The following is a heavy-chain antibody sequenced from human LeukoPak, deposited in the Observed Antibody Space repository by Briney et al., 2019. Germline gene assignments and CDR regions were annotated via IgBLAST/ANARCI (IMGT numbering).Heavy chain of an antibody. Sequence: PGGSLRLSCAASGFTFTSYAMSWVRQAPGKGLEWVSAISGSGGSTYYADSVKGRFTISRDNAKSTLYLQMNSLRAEDTAVYHCAKAGYCSSASCYVDYWGQGTLVTVSS. CDR1: GFTFTSYA. V-gene: IGHV3-23*01. J-gene: IGHJ4*02. CDR2: ISGSGGST. CDR3: AKAGYCSSASCYVDY. D-gene: IGHD2-2*01.